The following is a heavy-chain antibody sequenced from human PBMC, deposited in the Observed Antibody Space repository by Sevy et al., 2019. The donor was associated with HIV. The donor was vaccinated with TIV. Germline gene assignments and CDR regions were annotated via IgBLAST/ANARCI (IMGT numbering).Heavy chain of an antibody. CDR3: AKESGSYYDFGSGHDAFAI. J-gene: IGHJ3*02. Sequence: GGSLRLSCAASGFNFSSYGMHWVRQAPGKGLEWVAVISYDGSSKYYADSVKGRFTISRDNSKNTVYLQINRLRAEDTAVYYWAKESGSYYDFGSGHDAFAIWGQGTMVTVSS. CDR1: GFNFSSYG. D-gene: IGHD3-3*01. V-gene: IGHV3-30*18. CDR2: ISYDGSSK.